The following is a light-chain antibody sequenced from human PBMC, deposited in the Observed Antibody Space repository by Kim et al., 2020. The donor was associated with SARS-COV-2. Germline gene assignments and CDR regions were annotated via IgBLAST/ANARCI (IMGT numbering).Light chain of an antibody. CDR3: QQNSRTPLT. CDR1: QTIYQF. Sequence: ASVGDSVNITCRTSQTIYQFLNWYQQKPGKAPKLLIYTISNLQSGVPSRFSGSGSGTDFTLTISSLQPEDVATYYCQQNSRTPLTFGGGTKVDIK. J-gene: IGKJ4*01. V-gene: IGKV1-39*01. CDR2: TIS.